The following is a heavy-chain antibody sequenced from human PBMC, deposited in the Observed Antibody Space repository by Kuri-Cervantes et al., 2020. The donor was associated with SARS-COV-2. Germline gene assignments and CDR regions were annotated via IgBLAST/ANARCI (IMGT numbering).Heavy chain of an antibody. CDR1: GFTFSSYD. J-gene: IGHJ6*02. Sequence: GESLKISCAASGFTFSSYDMHWVRQATGKGLEWVSAIGTAGDTYYPGSVKGRFTISRENAKNSLYLQMDGLRVEDTAVYYCARDLHRKTKGVKYYYYGMDVWGQGTTVTVSS. CDR3: ARDLHRKTKGVKYYYYGMDV. V-gene: IGHV3-13*01. CDR2: IGTAGDT. D-gene: IGHD1-14*01.